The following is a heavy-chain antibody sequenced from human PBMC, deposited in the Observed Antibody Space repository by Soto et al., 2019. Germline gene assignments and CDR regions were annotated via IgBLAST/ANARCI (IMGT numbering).Heavy chain of an antibody. CDR2: IYYSGST. Sequence: PSETLSLTCTVSGGSISSRGYYWGGIRQPPGKGLEWIGTIYYSGSTYYNPSLKSRVTISVDTSKNQFSLKLSSVTAADTAVYYCATSNWFDPWGQGTLVPSPQ. CDR1: GGSISSRGYY. CDR3: ATSNWFDP. V-gene: IGHV4-39*01. J-gene: IGHJ5*02.